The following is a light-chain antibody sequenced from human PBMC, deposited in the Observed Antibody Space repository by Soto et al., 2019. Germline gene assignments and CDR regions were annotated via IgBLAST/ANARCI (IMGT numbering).Light chain of an antibody. V-gene: IGKV3-20*01. Sequence: DSVGTQSHGAVSLSAWERATLSCGASQSVSSNHVAWYQQKPGQAPRPPIYAASTRARGIPDRFSGRGSATDVTLTLSRLEAEALAVYYCQRSSSSPLTFAGGTKVDIK. CDR2: AAS. CDR1: QSVSSNH. J-gene: IGKJ4*01. CDR3: QRSSSSPLT.